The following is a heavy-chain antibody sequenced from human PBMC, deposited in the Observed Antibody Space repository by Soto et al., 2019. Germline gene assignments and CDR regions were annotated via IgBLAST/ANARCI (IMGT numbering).Heavy chain of an antibody. CDR3: ARNGDSSDYRGWFDP. CDR1: GFTVSSNY. CDR2: IYSGGTT. V-gene: IGHV3-66*01. J-gene: IGHJ5*02. D-gene: IGHD3-22*01. Sequence: EVQLVESGGGLVQPGGSLRLSCAASGFTVSSNYMSWVRQAPGKGLEWVSVIYSGGTTYYADSLKGRFTISRDNSKNTRYLQMNSLRDEDTAVYYCARNGDSSDYRGWFDPCGQGTLVTVSS.